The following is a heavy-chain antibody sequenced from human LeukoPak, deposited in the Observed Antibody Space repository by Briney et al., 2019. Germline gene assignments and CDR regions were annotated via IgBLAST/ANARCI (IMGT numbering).Heavy chain of an antibody. CDR2: ISYDGSNK. D-gene: IGHD5-18*01. V-gene: IGHV3-30-3*01. CDR3: ARQVETAHVCDY. Sequence: PGGSLRLSCAASGFTFSSYAMHWVRQAPGKGLEWVAVISYDGSNKYYADSVKGRFTISRDNAKNTLYLQMNSLRAEDTAVYYCARQVETAHVCDYWGQGTLVTVSS. J-gene: IGHJ4*02. CDR1: GFTFSSYA.